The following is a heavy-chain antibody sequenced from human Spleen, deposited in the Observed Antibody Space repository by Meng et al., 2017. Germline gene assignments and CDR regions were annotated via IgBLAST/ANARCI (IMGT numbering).Heavy chain of an antibody. V-gene: IGHV3-66*02. CDR1: GFSVSHNY. CDR3: AGRVGATSFDY. Sequence: GESLKISCAASGFSVSHNYMSWVRQAPGKGLEWVSVIYSGENTYYADSVKGRFTISRDNSKNTVFLQINSLRAEDTAVYYCAGRVGATSFDYWGQGTLVTVSS. J-gene: IGHJ4*02. D-gene: IGHD1-26*01. CDR2: IYSGENT.